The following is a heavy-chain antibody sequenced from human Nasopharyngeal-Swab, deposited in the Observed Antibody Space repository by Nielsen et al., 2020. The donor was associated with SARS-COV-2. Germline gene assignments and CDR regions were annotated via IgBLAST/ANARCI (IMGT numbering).Heavy chain of an antibody. D-gene: IGHD3-16*01. CDR2: IYTSGST. CDR1: GGSISSGSYY. Sequence: SETLSLTCTVSGGSISSGSYYWSWIRQPAGKGLEWIGRIYTSGSTNYNPSLKSRVTISVDTSKNQFSLKLSSVTAADMAVYYCARSGGGYFDYWGQGTLVTVSS. V-gene: IGHV4-61*02. CDR3: ARSGGGYFDY. J-gene: IGHJ4*02.